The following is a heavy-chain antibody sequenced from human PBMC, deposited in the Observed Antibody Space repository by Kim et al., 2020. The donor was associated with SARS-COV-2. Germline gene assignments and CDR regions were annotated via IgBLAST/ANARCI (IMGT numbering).Heavy chain of an antibody. CDR3: ARPRSRNPKLLWFGENQKTGGMDV. CDR2: IDPSDSYT. D-gene: IGHD3-10*01. Sequence: GESLKISCKGSGYSFTSYWISWVRQMPGKGLEWMVRIDPSDSYTNYSPSFQGHVTISADNSISTAYLQWSSLKASDTAMYYCARPRSRNPKLLWFGENQKTGGMDVWGQGTTVTVSS. J-gene: IGHJ6*02. CDR1: GYSFTSYW. V-gene: IGHV5-10-1*01.